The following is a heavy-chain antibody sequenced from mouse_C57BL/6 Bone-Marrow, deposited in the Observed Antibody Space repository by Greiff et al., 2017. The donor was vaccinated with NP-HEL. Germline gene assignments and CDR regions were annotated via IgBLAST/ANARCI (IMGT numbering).Heavy chain of an antibody. CDR3: VRHDGSSYSFDY. D-gene: IGHD1-1*01. J-gene: IGHJ2*01. V-gene: IGHV10-1*01. CDR2: IRSKSNNYAT. CDR1: GFSFNTYA. Sequence: EVQLVESGGGLVQPKGSLKLSCAASGFSFNTYAMNWVRQAPGKGLEWVARIRSKSNNYATYYADSVKDRFTISRDDSESMLYLQMNNLKTEDTAMYYCVRHDGSSYSFDYWGQGTTLTVSS.